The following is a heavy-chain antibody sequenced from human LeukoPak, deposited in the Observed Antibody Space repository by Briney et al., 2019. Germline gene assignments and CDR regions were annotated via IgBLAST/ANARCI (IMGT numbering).Heavy chain of an antibody. J-gene: IGHJ3*02. D-gene: IGHD2-15*01. CDR2: IIPILGIA. V-gene: IGHV1-69*04. CDR3: ARVRTVVVAATAVAAFDI. CDR1: GGTFSSYA. Sequence: SVRVSCMASGGTFSSYAISWVRQAPGQGLEWMGRIIPILGIANYAQKFQGRVTITADKSTSTAYMELSSLRSEDTAVYYCARVRTVVVAATAVAAFDIWGQGTMVTVSS.